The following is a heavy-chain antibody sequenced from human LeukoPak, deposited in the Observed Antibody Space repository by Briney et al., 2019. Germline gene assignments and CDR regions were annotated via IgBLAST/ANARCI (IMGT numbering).Heavy chain of an antibody. D-gene: IGHD3-22*01. V-gene: IGHV4-34*01. CDR2: INPSGST. Sequence: SETLSLTCAVYGGSFSGYHWTWIRQSPGKGLEWIGDINPSGSTYYNLSLKSRLTISVDTSKNQFSLKLRSVTAADTAVYYCARGRHDITMIVVVMTSVSYYLDVWGKGTAVTVS. CDR1: GGSFSGYH. J-gene: IGHJ6*03. CDR3: ARGRHDITMIVVVMTSVSYYLDV.